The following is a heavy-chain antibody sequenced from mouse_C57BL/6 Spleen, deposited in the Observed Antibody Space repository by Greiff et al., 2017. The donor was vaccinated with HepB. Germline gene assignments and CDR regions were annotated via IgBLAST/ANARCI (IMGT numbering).Heavy chain of an antibody. CDR1: GFTFSNYW. J-gene: IGHJ4*01. Sequence: EVKVEESGGGLVQPGGSMKLSCVASGFTFSNYWMNWVRQSPEKGLEWVAQIRLKSDNYATHYAESVKGRFTISRDDSKSSVYLQMNNLRAEDTGIYYCTDGSSHNAMDYWGQGTSVTVSS. CDR3: TDGSSHNAMDY. D-gene: IGHD1-1*01. CDR2: IRLKSDNYAT. V-gene: IGHV6-3*01.